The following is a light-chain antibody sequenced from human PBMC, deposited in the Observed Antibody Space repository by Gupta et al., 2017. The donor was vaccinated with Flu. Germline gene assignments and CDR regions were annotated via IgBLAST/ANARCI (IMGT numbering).Light chain of an antibody. V-gene: IGKV2-28*01. Sequence: DIVRTQSPLSLPVTPGEPASISCRSSQSLLHSNGYNYLDWYLQKPGQSPQLLIYLGSNRASGVPDRFSGSGSGTDFTLKISRMEAEDVGIYYCMQSLQTPLTFGQGTRLDIK. CDR1: QSLLHSNGYNY. J-gene: IGKJ5*01. CDR2: LGS. CDR3: MQSLQTPLT.